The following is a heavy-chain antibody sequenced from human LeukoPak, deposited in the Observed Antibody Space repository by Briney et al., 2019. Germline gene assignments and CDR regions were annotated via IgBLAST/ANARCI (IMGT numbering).Heavy chain of an antibody. CDR3: AKVISGYSADDWFRGYYFDY. V-gene: IGHV3-23*01. CDR2: ISRNSDST. D-gene: IGHD5-12*01. CDR1: GFTFGIYA. J-gene: IGHJ4*02. Sequence: PGGSLRLSCAASGFTFGIYAVSWLRQAPGGGLEWVSVISRNSDSTHYAGSVKGRFTISRDNSKNTLYLQINSLRAEDTAIYYCAKVISGYSADDWFRGYYFDYWGQGTLVTVSP.